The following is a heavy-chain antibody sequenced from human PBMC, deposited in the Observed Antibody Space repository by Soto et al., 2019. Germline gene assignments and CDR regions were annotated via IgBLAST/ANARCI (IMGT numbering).Heavy chain of an antibody. CDR1: GGSISSGGCS. CDR2: IYHSGST. V-gene: IGHV4-30-2*01. CDR3: ARAVKAGYGGNPGYYYYGMDV. Sequence: SETLSLTCAVSGGSISSGGCSWSWIRQPPGKGLEWIGYIYHSGSTYYNPSLKSRVTISVDRSKNQFSLKLSSVTAADTAVYYSARAVKAGYGGNPGYYYYGMDVWGQGTTVTVPS. D-gene: IGHD5-12*01. J-gene: IGHJ6*02.